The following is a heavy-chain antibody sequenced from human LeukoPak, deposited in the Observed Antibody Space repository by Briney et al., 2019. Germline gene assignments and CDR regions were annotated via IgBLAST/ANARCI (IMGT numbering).Heavy chain of an antibody. Sequence: SETLSLTCAVYGGSFSGYYWSWIRQPPGKGLEWIGEINHSGSTNYNPSLKSRVTISVDTSKNQFSLKLSSVTAADTAVYYCASVTYDSSGSPSGFDYWGQGTQVTVSS. V-gene: IGHV4-34*01. J-gene: IGHJ4*02. D-gene: IGHD3-22*01. CDR1: GGSFSGYY. CDR2: INHSGST. CDR3: ASVTYDSSGSPSGFDY.